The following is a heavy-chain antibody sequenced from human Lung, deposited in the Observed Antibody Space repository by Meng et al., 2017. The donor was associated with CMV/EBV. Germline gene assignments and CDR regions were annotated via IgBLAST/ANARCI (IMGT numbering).Heavy chain of an antibody. J-gene: IGHJ4*02. V-gene: IGHV3-23*01. D-gene: IGHD6-6*01. CDR3: ARLAARAY. CDR2: VSDTHGDT. Sequence: ESXKISCAASGFTFSSFDMSWVRQAPGKGLEWVSTVSDTHGDTYYADSVKGRFTISRDNSKSTLYLQMNSLRADDTARYYCARLAARAYWGQGTLVTVSS. CDR1: GFTFSSFD.